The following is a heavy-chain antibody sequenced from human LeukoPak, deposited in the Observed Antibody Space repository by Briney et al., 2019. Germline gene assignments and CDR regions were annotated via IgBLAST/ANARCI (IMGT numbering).Heavy chain of an antibody. V-gene: IGHV4-4*09. CDR3: ARGTEGEINLDY. CDR1: GGSISSYY. D-gene: IGHD1-14*01. Sequence: SETLSLTCTVSGGSISSYYWSWIRQPPGKGLEWIGHIYTSGSTTYNPSLKSRVTISVDTSKNQFSLKLSSVTAADTAVYYCARGTEGEINLDYWGQGTLVTVSS. J-gene: IGHJ4*02. CDR2: IYTSGST.